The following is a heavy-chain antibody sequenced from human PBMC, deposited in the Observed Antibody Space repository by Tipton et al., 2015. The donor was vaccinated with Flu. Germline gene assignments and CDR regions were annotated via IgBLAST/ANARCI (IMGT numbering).Heavy chain of an antibody. D-gene: IGHD5-18*01. J-gene: IGHJ6*02. CDR3: ASLVDTAMAHYYYYGMDV. CDR1: GFTFSDYY. CDR2: ISSSGSTI. Sequence: SLRLSCAASGFTFSDYYMSWIRQAPGKGLEWVSYISSSGSTIYYADSVKGRFTISRDNAKNSLYLQMNSLRAEDTAVYYCASLVDTAMAHYYYYGMDVWGQRTTVTVSS. V-gene: IGHV3-11*01.